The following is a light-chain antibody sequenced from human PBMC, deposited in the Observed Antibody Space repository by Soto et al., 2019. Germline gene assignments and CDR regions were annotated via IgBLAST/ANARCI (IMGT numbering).Light chain of an antibody. CDR1: SSDIGAHYD. CDR3: QSYASSLSGWL. J-gene: IGLJ3*02. V-gene: IGLV1-40*01. Sequence: QSVLTQRPSVSGAPGQRVTISCTGSSSDIGAHYDVHWYQQLPGTSPKLLIYGNNNRPSGVPDRFSGSKSGTSASLAITGLQAEDEADYYCQSYASSLSGWLFGGGTKLTVL. CDR2: GNN.